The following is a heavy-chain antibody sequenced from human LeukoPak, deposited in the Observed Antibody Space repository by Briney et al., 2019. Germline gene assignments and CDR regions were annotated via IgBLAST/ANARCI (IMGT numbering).Heavy chain of an antibody. Sequence: SVKVSCKASGGAFSSYAISWVRQAPGQGLEWMGGIIPIFGTANYAQKFQGRVTITADKSTSTAYMELSSLRSEDTAVYYCARENRGIRVAGNGAFDIWGQGTMVTVSS. V-gene: IGHV1-69*06. CDR1: GGAFSSYA. CDR3: ARENRGIRVAGNGAFDI. D-gene: IGHD6-19*01. CDR2: IIPIFGTA. J-gene: IGHJ3*02.